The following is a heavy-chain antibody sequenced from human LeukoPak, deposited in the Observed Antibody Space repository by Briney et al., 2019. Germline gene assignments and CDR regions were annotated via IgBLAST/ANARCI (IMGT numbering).Heavy chain of an antibody. V-gene: IGHV4-61*01. CDR2: IYYSGST. CDR3: AREDIVGRGYFDY. CDR1: GGSVSSGSYY. J-gene: IGHJ4*02. D-gene: IGHD5-12*01. Sequence: KPSETLSLTCTVSGGSVSSGSYYWSWIRQPPGKGLEWIGYIYYSGSTNYNPSLKSRVTISVDTSKNQFSLKLSSVTAADTAVYYCAREDIVGRGYFDYWGQGTLVTVPS.